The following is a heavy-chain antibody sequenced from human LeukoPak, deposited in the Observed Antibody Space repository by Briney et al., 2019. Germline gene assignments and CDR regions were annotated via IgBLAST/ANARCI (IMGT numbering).Heavy chain of an antibody. J-gene: IGHJ4*02. CDR1: GGSISSSSDY. Sequence: SETLSLTCTVSGGSISSSSDYSGWIRQPPGKGLEWFGRIYYSGSTYYNPSLKSRATISVDTSKHQFSLRLSSVTAGDTAVYYRARVYCSGGTCAFDYWGQETLVTVSS. D-gene: IGHD2-15*01. CDR2: IYYSGST. V-gene: IGHV4-39*01. CDR3: ARVYCSGGTCAFDY.